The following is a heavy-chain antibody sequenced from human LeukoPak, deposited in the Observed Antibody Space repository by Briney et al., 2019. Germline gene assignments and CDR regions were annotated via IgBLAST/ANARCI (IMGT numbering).Heavy chain of an antibody. CDR2: IRPDGSEK. J-gene: IGHJ4*02. V-gene: IGHV3-7*04. Sequence: SGGSLRLSCEASGFTFSNYYMTWVRQAPGRGLEWVANIRPDGSEKYYMDSVRGRFTISRDNAKNSLYLQMNSLRAEDTAVYYCARPNGYSSGSYYDLTWDYWGQGTLVTVPS. CDR1: GFTFSNYY. D-gene: IGHD3-22*01. CDR3: ARPNGYSSGSYYDLTWDY.